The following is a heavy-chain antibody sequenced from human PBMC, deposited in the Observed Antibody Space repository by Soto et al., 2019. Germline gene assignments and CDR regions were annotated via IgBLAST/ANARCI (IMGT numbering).Heavy chain of an antibody. CDR2: IYYSGST. V-gene: IGHV4-59*01. D-gene: IGHD2-15*01. CDR1: GGSISSYY. Sequence: PSETLSLTCTVSGGSISSYYWSWIRQPPGKGLEWIGYIYYSGSTNYNPSLKSRVTISVDTSKNQFSLKLSSVTAADTAVYYCGRDNGGIDYWGQGPLVTGSS. J-gene: IGHJ4*02. CDR3: GRDNGGIDY.